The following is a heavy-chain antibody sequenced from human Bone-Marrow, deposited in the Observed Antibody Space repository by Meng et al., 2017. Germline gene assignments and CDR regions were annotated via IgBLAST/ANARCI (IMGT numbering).Heavy chain of an antibody. CDR2: ISYDGSNK. CDR3: ARDGPHYDYVWGSYAISYYFDY. J-gene: IGHJ4*02. Sequence: GESLKISCAASGFTFSSYNMHWVRQAPGKGLEWVAVISYDGSNKYYADSVKGRFTISRDNSKNTLYLQMNSLRAEDTAVYYCARDGPHYDYVWGSYAISYYFDYWGQGTLVTVSS. V-gene: IGHV3-30*04. D-gene: IGHD3-16*01. CDR1: GFTFSSYN.